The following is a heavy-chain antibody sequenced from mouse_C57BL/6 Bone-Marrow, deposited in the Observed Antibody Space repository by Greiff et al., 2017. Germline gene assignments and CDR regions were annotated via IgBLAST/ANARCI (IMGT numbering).Heavy chain of an antibody. D-gene: IGHD2-4*01. Sequence: DVKLVESGPGLAKPSQTLSLTCSVTGYSITSDYWNWIRKFPGNKLEYMGYISYSGSTYYNPSLKSRISITRDTSKNQYYLQLNSVTTEDTATYYCARWRLRPHWYFDVWGTGTTVTVSS. J-gene: IGHJ1*03. CDR3: ARWRLRPHWYFDV. CDR1: GYSITSDY. V-gene: IGHV3-8*01. CDR2: ISYSGST.